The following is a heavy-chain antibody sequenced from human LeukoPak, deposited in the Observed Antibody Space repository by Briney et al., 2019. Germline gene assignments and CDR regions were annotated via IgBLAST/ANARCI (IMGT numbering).Heavy chain of an antibody. V-gene: IGHV3-21*01. CDR1: GFSFSSYN. Sequence: GGSLRLSCEASGFSFSSYNMDWVRQTPGKGLEWISSITTSSTYTFYADSVKGRFTISRDNARNSLYLQMNSLRVEDTAVYYCARDPYSGTYGNTYYYYMDVWGKGTTVTISS. CDR2: ITTSSTYT. CDR3: ARDPYSGTYGNTYYYYMDV. J-gene: IGHJ6*03. D-gene: IGHD1-26*01.